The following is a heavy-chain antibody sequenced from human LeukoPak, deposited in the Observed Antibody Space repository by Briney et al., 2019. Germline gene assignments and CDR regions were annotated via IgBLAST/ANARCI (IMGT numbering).Heavy chain of an antibody. CDR3: ARDGRGFGESAYYFEY. D-gene: IGHD3-10*01. Sequence: GGSLRLSCAASGFTLGSYAMHWVRQAPGKGLEWVAVISSDGSNKDYADSVKGRFTISRDNLKNALYLQMNSLRSEDTAVYYCARDGRGFGESAYYFEYWGQGTLVTVSS. V-gene: IGHV3-30-3*01. J-gene: IGHJ4*02. CDR1: GFTLGSYA. CDR2: ISSDGSNK.